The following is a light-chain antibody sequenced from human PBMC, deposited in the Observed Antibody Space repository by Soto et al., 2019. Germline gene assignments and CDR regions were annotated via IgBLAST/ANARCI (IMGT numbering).Light chain of an antibody. CDR3: SSYAGSNNLV. V-gene: IGLV2-8*01. CDR1: SSDVGGYNY. Sequence: QSALTQPPSASGSPGQSVTISCTGTSSDVGGYNYVSWYQQHPGKAPKLMIYEVSKRPSGVPDRFSGSNSGNTASLTVSGLQAEDEADYYCSSYAGSNNLVFGGGTKRTVL. CDR2: EVS. J-gene: IGLJ3*02.